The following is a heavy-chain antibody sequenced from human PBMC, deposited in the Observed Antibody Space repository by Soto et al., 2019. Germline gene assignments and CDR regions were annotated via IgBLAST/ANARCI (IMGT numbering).Heavy chain of an antibody. V-gene: IGHV3-30*18. Sequence: GGSLRLSCAASGFTFSSYGMHWVRQAPGKGLEWVAVISYDGSNKYYADSVKGRFTISRDNSKNTLYLQMNSLRAEDTAVYYCAKEAYDSSGYYYRYWGQGTLVTVSS. D-gene: IGHD3-22*01. CDR1: GFTFSSYG. CDR2: ISYDGSNK. CDR3: AKEAYDSSGYYYRY. J-gene: IGHJ4*02.